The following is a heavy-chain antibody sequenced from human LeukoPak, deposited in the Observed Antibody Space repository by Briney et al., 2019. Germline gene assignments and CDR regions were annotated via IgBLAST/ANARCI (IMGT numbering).Heavy chain of an antibody. Sequence: PSETLSLTCTVSGGSISSSSYYRGWIRQPPGKGLEWIGSIYYSGSTYYNPSLKSRVTISVDTSKNQFSLKLSSVTAADTAVYYCARHNSGSWRSFDPWGQGTLVTVSS. CDR1: GGSISSSSYY. V-gene: IGHV4-39*01. D-gene: IGHD1-26*01. CDR2: IYYSGST. CDR3: ARHNSGSWRSFDP. J-gene: IGHJ5*02.